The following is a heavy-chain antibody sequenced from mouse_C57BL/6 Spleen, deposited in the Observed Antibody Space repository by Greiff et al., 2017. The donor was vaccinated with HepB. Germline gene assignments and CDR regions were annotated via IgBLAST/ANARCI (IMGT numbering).Heavy chain of an antibody. J-gene: IGHJ3*01. V-gene: IGHV14-2*01. CDR3: ARIYDGYYDWFAY. CDR2: IDPEDGET. CDR1: GFNIKDYY. D-gene: IGHD2-3*01. Sequence: EVKLQESGAELVKPGASVKLSCTASGFNIKDYYMHWVKQRTEQGLEWIGRIDPEDGETKYAPKFQGKATITADTSSNTAYLQLSSLTSEDTAVYYCARIYDGYYDWFAYWGQGTLVTVSA.